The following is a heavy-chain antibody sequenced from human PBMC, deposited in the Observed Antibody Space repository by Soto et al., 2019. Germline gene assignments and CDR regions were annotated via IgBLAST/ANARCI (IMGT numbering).Heavy chain of an antibody. CDR3: ARGDLQRDF. J-gene: IGHJ4*02. CDR2: INHRGTT. V-gene: IGHV4-34*01. Sequence: QVLLQQWGAGLLKPSETLSLTCAVYGGSFSDYYWSWIRQPPGKGLEWIGEINHRGTTNYNPSLKSRVTISVDTSKNQFSLKVNSVTAADTAVYYCARGDLQRDFWGQGTLVTVSS. CDR1: GGSFSDYY.